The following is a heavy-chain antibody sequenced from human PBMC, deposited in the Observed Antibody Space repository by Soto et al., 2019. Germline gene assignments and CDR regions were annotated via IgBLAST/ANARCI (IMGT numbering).Heavy chain of an antibody. Sequence: QVQLVQSGAEVKKPGSSVKVSCKASGGTFSTNAIAWVRQAPGQGLEWMGGIIPIFGTANYAQKFKGRVTITADESTSTAYMEMSSLRSEDKAVDYCARHADAGSFHNGFDPWGQGTLVTVS. CDR3: ARHADAGSFHNGFDP. CDR2: IIPIFGTA. V-gene: IGHV1-69*01. CDR1: GGTFSTNA. D-gene: IGHD2-15*01. J-gene: IGHJ5*02.